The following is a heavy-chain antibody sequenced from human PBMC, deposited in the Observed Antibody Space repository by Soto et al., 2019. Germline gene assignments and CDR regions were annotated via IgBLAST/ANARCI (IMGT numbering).Heavy chain of an antibody. CDR2: INAGNGNT. Sequence: ASVKVSCKASGYTFTSYAMHWVRQAPGQRLEWVGWINAGNGNTKYSQKFQGRVTITRDTSASTAYMELSSLRSEDTAVYYCARAGDFWSGYYLPFYYWGQGTLVTVSS. CDR1: GYTFTSYA. D-gene: IGHD3-3*01. CDR3: ARAGDFWSGYYLPFYY. V-gene: IGHV1-3*01. J-gene: IGHJ4*02.